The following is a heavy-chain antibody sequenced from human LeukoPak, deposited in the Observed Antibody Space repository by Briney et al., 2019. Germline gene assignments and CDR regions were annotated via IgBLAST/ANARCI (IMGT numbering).Heavy chain of an antibody. J-gene: IGHJ4*02. CDR3: ARDQGGGTSY. CDR1: GFTFSSYE. CDR2: ISSSGSTI. Sequence: GGSLRLSCAASGFTFSSYEMNWVRQAPGKGLEWVSYISSSGSTIYYAGSVKGRFTISRDNAKNSLYLQMDSLRAEDTAVYYCARDQGGGTSYWGQGTLVTVSS. D-gene: IGHD1-26*01. V-gene: IGHV3-48*03.